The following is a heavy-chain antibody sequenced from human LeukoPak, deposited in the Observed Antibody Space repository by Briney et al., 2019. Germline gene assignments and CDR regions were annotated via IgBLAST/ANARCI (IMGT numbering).Heavy chain of an antibody. CDR1: GFTFGDYG. CDR3: SRDFPSVYTINWLDP. D-gene: IGHD3-16*01. CDR2: IRSKAFGGTT. J-gene: IGHJ5*02. V-gene: IGHV3-49*03. Sequence: PGGSLRLSCTASGFTFGDYGLSWFRQAPGKGLEWVGVIRSKAFGGTTDYAASVKGRFTISRDDSRSIAYLQMNSLKTEDTALYYCSRDFPSVYTINWLDPWGQGTLVTVSS.